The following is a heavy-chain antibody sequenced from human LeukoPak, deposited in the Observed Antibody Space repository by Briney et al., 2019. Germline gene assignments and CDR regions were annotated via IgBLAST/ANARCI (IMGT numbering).Heavy chain of an antibody. CDR1: GFTFSNYA. V-gene: IGHV3-23*01. CDR2: ISGSGDNT. D-gene: IGHD3-22*01. CDR3: ARDHHRRLYDSQARDTFDI. J-gene: IGHJ3*02. Sequence: PGGSLRLSCAASGFTFSNYAMSWVRQAPGKGLEWVSAISGSGDNTYYADSVKGRFTVSRDNSKNTLYVQMKSLRADDTAVYYCARDHHRRLYDSQARDTFDIWGQGTMVTVSS.